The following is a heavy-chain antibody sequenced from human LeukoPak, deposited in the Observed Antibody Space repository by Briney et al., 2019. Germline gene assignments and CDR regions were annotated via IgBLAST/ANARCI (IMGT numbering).Heavy chain of an antibody. D-gene: IGHD1-1*01. CDR1: GFTFSSYS. V-gene: IGHV3-66*01. CDR2: IYSGGTT. CDR3: VRDKGNDVGHT. J-gene: IGHJ5*02. Sequence: GGSLRLSCAASGFTFSSYSMNWVRQAPGKGLEWVSVIYSGGTTYYADSVKGRFTVSRDNSKNTLYLQVNSLRAEDTAVYYCVRDKGNDVGHTWGQGTLVAVSS.